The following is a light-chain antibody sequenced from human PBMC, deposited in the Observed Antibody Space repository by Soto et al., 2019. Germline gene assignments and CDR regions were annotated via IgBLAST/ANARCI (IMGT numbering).Light chain of an antibody. J-gene: IGKJ1*01. CDR1: QSVSSNY. Sequence: IVLTQSPGTLSLSPGERATLSCRASQSVSSNYLAWYQQKPGQAPRLLMYGVSSRATGIPDRFSGSGSGTDFTLTISRLEPEDFAVYYCLQYGSAPWTFGQGTKVEIK. CDR2: GVS. CDR3: LQYGSAPWT. V-gene: IGKV3-20*01.